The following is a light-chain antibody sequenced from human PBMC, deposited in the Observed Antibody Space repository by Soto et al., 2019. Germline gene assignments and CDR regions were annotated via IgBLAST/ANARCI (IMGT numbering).Light chain of an antibody. CDR2: TPS. V-gene: IGKV2-40*01. Sequence: DVVMTQTPLSLPVTPGEPASISCRSSQSLLNSDDGNTYLDWFLQKPGQSPQLLIYTPSYRASGVTDRLSGCGSGTDFTLKISRVEAEDVGVYYCMQRIELPYTFGQGTKLEIK. J-gene: IGKJ2*01. CDR3: MQRIELPYT. CDR1: QSLLNSDDGNTY.